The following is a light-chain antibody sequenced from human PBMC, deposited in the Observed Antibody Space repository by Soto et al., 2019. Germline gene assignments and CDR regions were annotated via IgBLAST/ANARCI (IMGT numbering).Light chain of an antibody. CDR3: HVWDSSSEHV. J-gene: IGLJ1*01. V-gene: IGLV3-21*02. Sequence: LTPPPSVSVSPGQTARITCGGNNIGSKSVHWYQQKPGRAPVLVVDDDSDRPSGIPERFSGSNSGNTATLTISRVEAGDEADYFCHVWDSSSEHVFGTGTKVTVL. CDR1: NIGSKS. CDR2: DDS.